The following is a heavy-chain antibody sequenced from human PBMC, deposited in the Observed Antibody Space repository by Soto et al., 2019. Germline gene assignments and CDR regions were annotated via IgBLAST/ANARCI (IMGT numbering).Heavy chain of an antibody. V-gene: IGHV4-34*01. J-gene: IGHJ4*02. CDR1: GGSFSGYY. CDR2: INHSGST. Sequence: SETLSLTCAGYGGSFSGYYWSWIRQPPGKGLEWIGEINHSGSTNYNPSLKSRVTISVDTSKNQFSLKLSSVTAADTAVYYCARGSRLLPAAPFDYWGQGTLVTVSS. D-gene: IGHD2-2*01. CDR3: ARGSRLLPAAPFDY.